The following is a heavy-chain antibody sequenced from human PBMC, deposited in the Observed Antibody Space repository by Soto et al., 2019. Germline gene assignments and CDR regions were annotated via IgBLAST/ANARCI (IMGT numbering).Heavy chain of an antibody. V-gene: IGHV1-3*01. Sequence: QVQLVQSGAEVKKPGASVKVSCKASGYTFTNYNMHCVRHAPGQRLERMGGNNAGNGNTKYSQKFQGRVTITRDTSASTAYRELSSLRSEDTTVYYCARDRIVVVPAPLSYYYYARDVWGQGTTVTVYS. CDR1: GYTFTNYN. D-gene: IGHD2-2*01. CDR3: ARDRIVVVPAPLSYYYYARDV. J-gene: IGHJ6*02. CDR2: NNAGNGNT.